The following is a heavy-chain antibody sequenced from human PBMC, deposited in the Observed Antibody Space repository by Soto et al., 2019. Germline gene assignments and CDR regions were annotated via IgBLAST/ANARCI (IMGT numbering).Heavy chain of an antibody. J-gene: IGHJ4*02. CDR1: GFSFSSYA. CDR2: ISGSGSIT. V-gene: IGHV3-23*01. D-gene: IGHD2-8*01. CDR3: AKDIRVLRGAYYFDN. Sequence: EVQLLESGGGLVQPGGSLRLSCAASGFSFSSYAMTWVRQAPGKGLEWVSAISGSGSITYYADSVKGRFTISRDNSKNTLDLQMTSLRDEDTAVYYCAKDIRVLRGAYYFDNWGQGILVTVSS.